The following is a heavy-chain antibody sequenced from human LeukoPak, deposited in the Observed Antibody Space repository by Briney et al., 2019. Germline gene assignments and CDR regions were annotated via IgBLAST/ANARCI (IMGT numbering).Heavy chain of an antibody. CDR1: GYSISSGYY. D-gene: IGHD6-19*01. CDR3: ARVYGSGWYYFDY. J-gene: IGHJ4*02. V-gene: IGHV4-38-2*02. CDR2: IYHGGST. Sequence: SETLSLTCTVSGYSISSGYYWGWIRQPPGKGQEWIGSIYHGGSTYYNPSLKSRVTISVDTSKNQFSLKLNSVTAADTAVYYCARVYGSGWYYFDYWGQGTLVTVSS.